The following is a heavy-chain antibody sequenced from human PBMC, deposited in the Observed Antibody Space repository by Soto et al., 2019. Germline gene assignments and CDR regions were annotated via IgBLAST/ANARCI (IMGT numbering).Heavy chain of an antibody. V-gene: IGHV3-74*01. CDR3: TREKFDP. CDR2: IKTDGSST. Sequence: GGSLRLSCAASGFTFSSYWMHWVRQAPGKGLVWVSRIKTDGSSTNYADSVKGQFTISRDNAKNMLYLQMNSLRPEDTAVYYCTREKFDPWGQGTLVTVSS. CDR1: GFTFSSYW. J-gene: IGHJ5*02.